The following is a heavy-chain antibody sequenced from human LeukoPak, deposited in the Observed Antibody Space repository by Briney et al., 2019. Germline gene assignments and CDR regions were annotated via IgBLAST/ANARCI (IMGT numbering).Heavy chain of an antibody. CDR3: AREGRRSMGIEY. Sequence: SETLSLTCSVSGGSIRSGRHHWAWVRQPPGKGLEFIGSLDESGRPYYNAPLKSRVTISEDPSGKQFSLNLSSVPAADTAVYFCAREGRRSMGIEYWGQGTLVTVSS. CDR1: GGSIRSGRHH. V-gene: IGHV4-39*07. CDR2: LDESGRP. D-gene: IGHD6-6*01. J-gene: IGHJ4*02.